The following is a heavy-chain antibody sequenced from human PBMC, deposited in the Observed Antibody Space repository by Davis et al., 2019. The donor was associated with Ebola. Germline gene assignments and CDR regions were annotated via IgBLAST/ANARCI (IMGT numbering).Heavy chain of an antibody. CDR1: GFAVSSNF. Sequence: PGESLKISCAASGFAVSSNFMTWVRQAPGKGLEWVSAISTSGGITYYADSVKGRFTISRDNSKNTLYLQMNSLRAEDTAVYYCAKVITFGGVIVPGCDYWGQGTLVTVSS. CDR2: ISTSGGIT. CDR3: AKVITFGGVIVPGCDY. V-gene: IGHV3-23*01. J-gene: IGHJ4*02. D-gene: IGHD3-16*02.